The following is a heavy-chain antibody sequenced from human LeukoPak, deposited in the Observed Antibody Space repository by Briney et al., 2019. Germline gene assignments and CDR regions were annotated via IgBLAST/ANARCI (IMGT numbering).Heavy chain of an antibody. V-gene: IGHV3-15*01. J-gene: IGHJ6*03. CDR3: AREGVTGTFYYYYMDV. CDR2: LKSTADGETT. CDR1: GFTFSHAW. D-gene: IGHD1/OR15-1a*01. Sequence: GGSLRLSCAGYGFTFSHAWMNWVRQAPGKGLEWVGRLKSTADGETTDYAAPVKGRFTISRDDSKSTLYLQMNSLSAEDTAVYYCAREGVTGTFYYYYMDVWGRGTTVTVSS.